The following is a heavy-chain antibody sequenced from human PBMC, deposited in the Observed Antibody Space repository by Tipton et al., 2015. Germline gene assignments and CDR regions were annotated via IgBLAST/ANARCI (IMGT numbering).Heavy chain of an antibody. Sequence: QSGAEVKKPGASVKVSCKASGYTFTSYGISWVRQAPGQGLEWMGWISAYNGNTNYAQKLQGRVTMTTDTSTSTAYMDLSSLRPEDTAMYYCAREGRGGNFNWWGQGTLVTVSS. J-gene: IGHJ4*02. CDR2: ISAYNGNT. CDR3: AREGRGGNFNW. D-gene: IGHD4-23*01. CDR1: GYTFTSYG. V-gene: IGHV1-18*01.